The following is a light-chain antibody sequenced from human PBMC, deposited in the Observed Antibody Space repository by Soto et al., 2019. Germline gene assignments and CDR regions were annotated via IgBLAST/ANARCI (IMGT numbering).Light chain of an antibody. Sequence: EIGLTQSPCTLSLSAGERGTLSWRASQNLGTLYLAWFQQKSGQAPRLVIYSASRRATGIPDRFTGSGYGTDFNLTINRVETEDFAVYFCQQYAGSPRTFGQGTKVDIK. CDR1: QNLGTLY. CDR2: SAS. CDR3: QQYAGSPRT. J-gene: IGKJ1*01. V-gene: IGKV3-20*01.